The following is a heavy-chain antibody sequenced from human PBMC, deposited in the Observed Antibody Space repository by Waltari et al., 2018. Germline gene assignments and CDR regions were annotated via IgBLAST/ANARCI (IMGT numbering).Heavy chain of an antibody. CDR2: IKQDGSEK. CDR1: GFTFSSYW. V-gene: IGHV3-7*01. Sequence: EVQLVESGGGLFQPGGSLRLSCAASGFTFSSYWMSWVRQAPGKGVEWVANIKQDGSEKYYVDSVKGRFTISRDNAKNSLYLQMNSLRAEDTAVYYCARDLGYYDFWSGNAGMDVWGKGTTVTISS. J-gene: IGHJ6*03. D-gene: IGHD3-3*01. CDR3: ARDLGYYDFWSGNAGMDV.